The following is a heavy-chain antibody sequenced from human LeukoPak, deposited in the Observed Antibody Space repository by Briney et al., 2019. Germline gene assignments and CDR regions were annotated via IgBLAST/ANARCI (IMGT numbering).Heavy chain of an antibody. D-gene: IGHD1-1*01. Sequence: ASVKVSCKASGGTFSSYAISWVRQAPGQGLEWMGGIIPIFGTANYAQKFQGRVTITADESTSTAYMELSSLRSEDTAVYYCAREDIGTTPWLYWGQGTLVTVSS. V-gene: IGHV1-69*13. J-gene: IGHJ4*02. CDR2: IIPIFGTA. CDR3: AREDIGTTPWLY. CDR1: GGTFSSYA.